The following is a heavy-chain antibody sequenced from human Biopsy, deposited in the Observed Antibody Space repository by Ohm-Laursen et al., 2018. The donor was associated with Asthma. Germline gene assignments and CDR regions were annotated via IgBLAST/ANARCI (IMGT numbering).Heavy chain of an antibody. CDR3: ARGYSGSDRIVYYYSGLEV. CDR1: AGTFSRFA. CDR2: IIPIFGTP. V-gene: IGHV1-69*13. Sequence: SVKVSCKASAGTFSRFAISWVRQAPGQGLEWMGGIIPIFGTPLYAQRFEGRVTVTADESTSTAYMELSSLSSEDTAVYYCARGYSGSDRIVYYYSGLEVWGQGTTVTVSS. J-gene: IGHJ6*02. D-gene: IGHD5-12*01.